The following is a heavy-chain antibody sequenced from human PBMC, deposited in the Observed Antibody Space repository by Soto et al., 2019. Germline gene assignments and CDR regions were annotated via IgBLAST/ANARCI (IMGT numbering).Heavy chain of an antibody. V-gene: IGHV3-30*18. CDR1: GFTFSSYG. J-gene: IGHJ4*02. CDR3: AKDFWGFGEFTYYYDSSGYDH. CDR2: ISYDGSNK. Sequence: HPGGALRLSCADSGFTFSSYGMHWVRQAPGKGLEWVAVISYDGSNKYYADSVKGRFTISRDNSKNTLYLQMNSLRAEDTAVYYCAKDFWGFGEFTYYYDSSGYDHWGQGTLVTVSS. D-gene: IGHD3-22*01.